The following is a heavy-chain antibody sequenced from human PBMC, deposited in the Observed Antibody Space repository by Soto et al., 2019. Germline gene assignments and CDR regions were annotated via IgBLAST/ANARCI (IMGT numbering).Heavy chain of an antibody. V-gene: IGHV3-9*01. CDR1: GFTFDDYA. CDR3: AKDMEEGYSGIAAAGGGDY. Sequence: GGSLRLSCAASGFTFDDYAMHWVRQSPGKGLEWVSGISWSSGSIGYADSVKGRFTISRDNAKNSLYLQMNSLRAEDTALYYCAKDMEEGYSGIAAAGGGDYWGQGTLVTVSS. D-gene: IGHD6-13*01. J-gene: IGHJ4*02. CDR2: ISWSSGSI.